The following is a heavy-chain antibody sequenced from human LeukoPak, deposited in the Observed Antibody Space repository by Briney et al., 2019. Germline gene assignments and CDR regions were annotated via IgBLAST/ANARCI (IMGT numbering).Heavy chain of an antibody. J-gene: IGHJ5*02. CDR1: GFTFNSCA. D-gene: IGHD6-19*01. V-gene: IGHV3-23*01. CDR3: AKRSRDSSGWFDH. CDR2: IGGSGDTT. Sequence: GGSLRLSCTASGFTFNSCAMSCGRKAPGKGLGWVSAIGGSGDTTYYADSVKGRFTISRDNSKDTLYLHMNSLRVEDTALYYCAKRSRDSSGWFDHWGQGTLVTVSS.